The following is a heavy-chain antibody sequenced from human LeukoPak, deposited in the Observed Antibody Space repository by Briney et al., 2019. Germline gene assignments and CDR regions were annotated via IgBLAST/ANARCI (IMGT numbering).Heavy chain of an antibody. D-gene: IGHD6-19*01. J-gene: IGHJ4*02. CDR2: INPSGGSP. Sequence: GASVKVSCKASGYTFTNYYMHWVRQAPGQGLEWMGIINPSGGSPSYAQKFQGRVTMTRDTSASTVYIELRNLTSDDTAVYFCARDRSSGWYPLDHWGQGTLVTVSS. V-gene: IGHV1-46*01. CDR3: ARDRSSGWYPLDH. CDR1: GYTFTNYY.